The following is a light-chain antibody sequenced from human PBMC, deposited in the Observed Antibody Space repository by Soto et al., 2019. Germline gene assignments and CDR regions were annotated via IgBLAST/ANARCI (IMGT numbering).Light chain of an antibody. CDR3: QQYNNWPLT. V-gene: IGKV3-20*01. CDR2: GAS. CDR1: QSISSSS. J-gene: IGKJ4*01. Sequence: EIVLTQSPGTLSLSPGQRATLSCRASQSISSSSLAWYQQRPGQAPSLLIYGASRRATGIPDRFSGSGSGTDFTLTISSLQSDDFAVYYCQQYNNWPLTFGGGTKVEI.